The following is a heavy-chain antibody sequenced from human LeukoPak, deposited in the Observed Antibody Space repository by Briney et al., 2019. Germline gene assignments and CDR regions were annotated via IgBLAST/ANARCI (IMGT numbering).Heavy chain of an antibody. Sequence: ASVKVSCKVSGYTLTELSMHWVRQAPGKGLEWVGGFDPEDGETIYAQKFQGRVTMTEDTSTDTAYMELSSLRSEDTAVYYCATGKLRIAPFDYWGQGTLVTVSS. D-gene: IGHD2/OR15-2a*01. V-gene: IGHV1-24*01. CDR3: ATGKLRIAPFDY. CDR1: GYTLTELS. CDR2: FDPEDGET. J-gene: IGHJ4*02.